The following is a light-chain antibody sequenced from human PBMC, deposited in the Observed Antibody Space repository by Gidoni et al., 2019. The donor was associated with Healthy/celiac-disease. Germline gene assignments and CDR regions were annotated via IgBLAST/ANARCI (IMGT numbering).Light chain of an antibody. CDR2: AAS. CDR1: QSISSY. V-gene: IGKV1-39*01. CDR3: QQSYSTLLT. J-gene: IGKJ4*01. Sequence: DIQLTKSPSSLSASVGDRVTITCRASQSISSYLNWYQQKPGKAPKLLIYAASSLQSGVTSRFSGSGSGTDFTITISSLQPEDFATYYCQQSYSTLLTFGGGTKVEIK.